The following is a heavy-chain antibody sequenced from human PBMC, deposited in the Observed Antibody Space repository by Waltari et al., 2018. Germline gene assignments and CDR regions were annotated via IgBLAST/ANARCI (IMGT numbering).Heavy chain of an antibody. J-gene: IGHJ6*02. V-gene: IGHV4-34*01. Sequence: QVQLQQWGAGLLKPSETLSLTCAVYGGSFRGYYWSWIRQPPGKGLGWIGEINHSGSTNSNPPLKSRVTISVDTSKNQFSLKLSSVTAADTAVYYCARGRGGMDVWGQGTTVTVSS. CDR3: ARGRGGMDV. CDR2: INHSGST. CDR1: GGSFRGYY. D-gene: IGHD3-10*01.